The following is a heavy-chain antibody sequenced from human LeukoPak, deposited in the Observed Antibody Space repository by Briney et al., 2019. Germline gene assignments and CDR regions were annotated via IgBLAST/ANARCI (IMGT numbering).Heavy chain of an antibody. J-gene: IGHJ4*02. CDR1: GDTFSSYG. CDR3: ASTLAAGTSYFDY. CDR2: INPNSGGT. D-gene: IGHD6-13*01. V-gene: IGHV1-2*02. Sequence: ASVKVSCKASGDTFSSYGISWVRQAPGQGLEWMGWINPNSGGTYYAQKFQGRGTMTRDTSISTAYMELSRLTSDDTAVYYCASTLAAGTSYFDYWGQGTLVTVSS.